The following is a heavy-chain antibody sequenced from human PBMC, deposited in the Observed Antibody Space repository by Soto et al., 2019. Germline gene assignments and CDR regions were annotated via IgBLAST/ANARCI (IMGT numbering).Heavy chain of an antibody. D-gene: IGHD3-22*01. CDR1: GYPFSSSG. Sequence: GXSVKGSCNASGYPFSSSGRSWGRQAPGQGLEWMGWISAHTGSSEYAQRFQCRVTMTTDRSTSTAYMELRSLRSDDTAVYYCARAFFYQGSDSRGYSFYAFDLWGPGTLVTVSS. CDR2: ISAHTGSS. V-gene: IGHV1-18*01. J-gene: IGHJ3*01. CDR3: ARAFFYQGSDSRGYSFYAFDL.